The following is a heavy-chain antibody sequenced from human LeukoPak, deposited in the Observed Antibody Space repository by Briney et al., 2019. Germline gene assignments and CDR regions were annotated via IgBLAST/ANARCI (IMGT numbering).Heavy chain of an antibody. Sequence: SVKVSCKASEGTFSSYAISWVRQAPGQGLEWMGRIIPILGIANYAQKFQGRVTITANKSTSTAYMELSSLRSEDTAVYYCARGGWGYCSSTSCYYPFDYWGQGTLVTVSS. J-gene: IGHJ4*02. CDR3: ARGGWGYCSSTSCYYPFDY. D-gene: IGHD2-2*01. CDR1: EGTFSSYA. CDR2: IIPILGIA. V-gene: IGHV1-69*04.